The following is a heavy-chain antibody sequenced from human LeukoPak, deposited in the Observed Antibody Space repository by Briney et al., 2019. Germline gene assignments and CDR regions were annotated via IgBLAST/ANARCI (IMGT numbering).Heavy chain of an antibody. J-gene: IGHJ1*01. V-gene: IGHV5-51*01. Sequence: KHGESLKISCKGSGYSFTSYWIGWVRQMPGKGLEWMGIIYPGDSDTRYSPSFQGQVTISADKSISTAYLQWSSLKASDTAMYYRARARDYYDSSGYYFVYFQHWGQGTLVTVSS. CDR3: ARARDYYDSSGYYFVYFQH. D-gene: IGHD3-22*01. CDR2: IYPGDSDT. CDR1: GYSFTSYW.